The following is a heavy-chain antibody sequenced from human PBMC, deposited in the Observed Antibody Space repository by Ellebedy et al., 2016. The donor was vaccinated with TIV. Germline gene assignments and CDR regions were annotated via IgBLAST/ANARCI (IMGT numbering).Heavy chain of an antibody. CDR1: RFSFSSYW. J-gene: IGHJ6*02. CDR2: IYVDGSKK. CDR3: ARDGAYGDYSPGYYGMDV. V-gene: IGHV3-7*03. D-gene: IGHD4-17*01. Sequence: GESLKISCAASRFSFSSYWMSWVRQAPGKGLEWVANIYVDGSKKNYVESVKGRFTISRDNAKNSLYLQMNSLRVDDTAVYYCARDGAYGDYSPGYYGMDVWGQGTTVIVSS.